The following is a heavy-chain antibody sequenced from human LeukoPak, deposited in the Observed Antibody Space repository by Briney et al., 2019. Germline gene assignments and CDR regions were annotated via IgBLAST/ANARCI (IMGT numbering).Heavy chain of an antibody. Sequence: PSQTLSLTCTVSGGSISSGGYYWSWIRQPPGKGLEWIGYIYYSGSTNYNPSLKSRVTISVDTSKNQFSLKLSSVTAADTAVYYCARGTVDTAMAFDYWGQGTLVTVSS. CDR3: ARGTVDTAMAFDY. J-gene: IGHJ4*02. D-gene: IGHD5-18*01. CDR2: IYYSGST. CDR1: GGSISSGGYY. V-gene: IGHV4-61*08.